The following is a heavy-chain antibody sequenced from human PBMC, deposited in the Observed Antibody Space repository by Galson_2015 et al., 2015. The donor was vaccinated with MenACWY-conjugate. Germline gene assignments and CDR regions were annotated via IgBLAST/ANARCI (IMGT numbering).Heavy chain of an antibody. CDR1: GYPFTAYF. Sequence: SVKVSCKASGYPFTAYFIHWVRQAPGQGLQWMGWIDPKSGGANYAQNFQVRVTMTRDTSISTAYMDLSSLRSDDTAVYYCTRDRPPPRSAFGGWGQGTLVTVSS. CDR3: TRDRPPPRSAFGG. D-gene: IGHD3-16*01. CDR2: IDPKSGGA. J-gene: IGHJ4*02. V-gene: IGHV1-2*02.